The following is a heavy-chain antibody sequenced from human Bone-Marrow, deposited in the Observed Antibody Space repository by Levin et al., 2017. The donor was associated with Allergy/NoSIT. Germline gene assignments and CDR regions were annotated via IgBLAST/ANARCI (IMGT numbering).Heavy chain of an antibody. CDR3: ARKYSGFVG. CDR2: IYHSGST. Sequence: PGGSLRLSCAVSGGSISTGSWWTWVRQPPGKRLEWIGEIYHSGSTNYNPSLKSRVSMSLDMSKSQFSLTLTSVTAADTALYYCARKYSGFVGWGQGILVTVSS. J-gene: IGHJ4*02. V-gene: IGHV4-4*02. CDR1: GGSISTGSW. D-gene: IGHD5-12*01.